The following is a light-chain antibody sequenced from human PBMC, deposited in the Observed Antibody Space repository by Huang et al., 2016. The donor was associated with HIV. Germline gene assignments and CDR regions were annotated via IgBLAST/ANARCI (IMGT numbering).Light chain of an antibody. CDR1: QSVRDK. CDR3: QQYESWPPLT. CDR2: ATS. V-gene: IGKV3-15*01. J-gene: IGKJ4*01. Sequence: EIVMTQSPATLSVSPGERATLSCRASQSVRDKLAWYQQKPGQAPRLLLHATSTRAAGVPARFSGSGSGTEFTLTISSLQSEDCGVYYCQQYESWPPLTFGGGTKVEIK.